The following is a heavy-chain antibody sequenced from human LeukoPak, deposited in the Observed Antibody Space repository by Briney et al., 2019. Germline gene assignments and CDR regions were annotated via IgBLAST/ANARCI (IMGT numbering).Heavy chain of an antibody. CDR3: ARASSKQLAGYLPDGFDI. V-gene: IGHV3-21*01. CDR2: ISSSGTYV. J-gene: IGHJ3*02. CDR1: GFTFSNAW. D-gene: IGHD3-9*01. Sequence: PGGSLRLSCAASGFTFSNAWMSWVRQAPGKGLEWVSSISSSGTYVYYADSVKGRFTISRDNAKNSLSLQMNSLRADDAAVYYCARASSKQLAGYLPDGFDIWGQGTMVTVSS.